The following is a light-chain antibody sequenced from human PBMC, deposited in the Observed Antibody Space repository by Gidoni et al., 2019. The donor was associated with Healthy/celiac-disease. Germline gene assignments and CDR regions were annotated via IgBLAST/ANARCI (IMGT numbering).Light chain of an antibody. CDR2: DVS. CDR1: SSDVGGYNY. Sequence: QSALTQPRPVSGSPGQSVTISCTGTSSDVGGYNYVSWYQQHPGKAPKLMIYDVSKRPSGFPDRFSGSKSGNTASLTISGLQAEDEADYYCCSYAGSYTLGVFGTGTKVTVL. CDR3: CSYAGSYTLGV. V-gene: IGLV2-11*01. J-gene: IGLJ1*01.